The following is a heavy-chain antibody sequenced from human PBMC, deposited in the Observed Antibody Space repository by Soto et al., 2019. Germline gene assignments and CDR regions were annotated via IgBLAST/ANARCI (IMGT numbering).Heavy chain of an antibody. CDR1: GYTFTSYD. D-gene: IGHD4-17*01. CDR2: MNPNSGNT. V-gene: IGHV1-8*01. Sequence: ASVKVSCKASGYTFTSYDINWVRQATGQGLEWMGWMNPNSGNTGYAQKFQGRVTMTRNTSISTAYMELSSLRSEDTAVYYCATNPEHYGDYQTFDYWGQGTLVTVSS. CDR3: ATNPEHYGDYQTFDY. J-gene: IGHJ4*02.